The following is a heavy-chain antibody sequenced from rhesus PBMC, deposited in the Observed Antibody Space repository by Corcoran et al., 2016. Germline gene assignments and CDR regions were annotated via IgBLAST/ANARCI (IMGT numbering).Heavy chain of an antibody. CDR1: GYSISSGYY. J-gene: IGHJ4*01. V-gene: IGHV4S14*01. Sequence: QVQLQESGPGLVKPSETLSITCAVSGYSISSGYYWGWIRQPPGKGLEWIGSSYGSGGSNYLTPSLKSRVTLSVDTTKNQFSLKLSSVTAADTAVYYCARDQRGYSYSYYFDYWGQGVLVTVSS. D-gene: IGHD5-12*01. CDR3: ARDQRGYSYSYYFDY. CDR2: SYGSGGSN.